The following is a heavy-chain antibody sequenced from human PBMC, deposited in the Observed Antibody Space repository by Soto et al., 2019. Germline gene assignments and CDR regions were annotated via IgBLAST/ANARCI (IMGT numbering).Heavy chain of an antibody. CDR3: ARDHGTPKPIDY. CDR1: GFTFSSNA. V-gene: IGHV3-30-3*01. CDR2: ISYDGSNK. J-gene: IGHJ4*02. D-gene: IGHD1-1*01. Sequence: QVQLVASGGGVVQPGRSLRLSCAASGFTFSSNAMHWVRQAPGKGLEWVAVISYDGSNKYYADSVKGRFTISRDKSKNTLYLQMNSLRAEDTAVYYCARDHGTPKPIDYWGQGTLVTVSS.